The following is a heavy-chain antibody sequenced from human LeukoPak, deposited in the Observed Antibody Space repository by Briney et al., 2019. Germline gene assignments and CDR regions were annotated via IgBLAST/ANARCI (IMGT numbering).Heavy chain of an antibody. CDR3: ARASIAVSGGFDY. D-gene: IGHD6-19*01. CDR2: ISDSSTYI. V-gene: IGHV3-21*01. CDR1: GFTFSTYN. Sequence: PGRSLRLSCAASGFTFSTYNMNWVRQAPGKGLEWVSSISDSSTYIYYADSVKGRFTISRDNAKNSLYLQMNSLRAEDTAVYYCARASIAVSGGFDYWGQGTLITVSS. J-gene: IGHJ4*02.